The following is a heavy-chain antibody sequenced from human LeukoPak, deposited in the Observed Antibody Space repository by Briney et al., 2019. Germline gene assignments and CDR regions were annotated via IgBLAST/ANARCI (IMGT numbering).Heavy chain of an antibody. CDR1: GGSISSGGYY. V-gene: IGHV4-31*03. Sequence: PSETLSLTCTVSGGSISSGGYYWSWIRQHPGKGLEWIGYIYYSGSTYYNPSLKSRVTISVDTSKNQFSLKLSSVTAADTAVYYCARGLSPAGLGRDFDLWGRGTLVTVSS. CDR3: ARGLSPAGLGRDFDL. CDR2: IYYSGST. D-gene: IGHD2-15*01. J-gene: IGHJ2*01.